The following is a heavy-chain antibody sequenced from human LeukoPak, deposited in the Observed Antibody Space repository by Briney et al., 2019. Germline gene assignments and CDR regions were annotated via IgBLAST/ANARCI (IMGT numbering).Heavy chain of an antibody. Sequence: SGPTLVNPTQTLTLTCTFSGFSLSTSGMCVSWIRQPPGKALEWLARIDWDDDKYYSTSLKTRLTISKDTSKNQVVLTMTNMDPVDTATYYCARIKRAYYYDSSGHMVNDAFDIWGQGTMVTVSS. CDR3: ARIKRAYYYDSSGHMVNDAFDI. CDR1: GFSLSTSGMC. J-gene: IGHJ3*02. V-gene: IGHV2-70*11. CDR2: IDWDDDK. D-gene: IGHD3-22*01.